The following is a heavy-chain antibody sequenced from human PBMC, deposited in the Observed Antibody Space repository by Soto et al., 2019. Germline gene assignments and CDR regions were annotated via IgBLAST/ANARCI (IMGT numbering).Heavy chain of an antibody. CDR2: VWSDGSIK. V-gene: IGHV3-33*01. D-gene: IGHD2-15*01. CDR3: AREGKFCSGATCASHFDY. CDR1: GFTFSSHG. Sequence: QVQLVESGGAVVQPGESLRLSCAASGFTFSSHGMHWVRQAPGKGLEWVAIVWSDGSIKYYADSVKGRFTISRDNSKSTRYLQMDSLRDEDTAVYYCAREGKFCSGATCASHFDYWGQGTLVTVSS. J-gene: IGHJ4*02.